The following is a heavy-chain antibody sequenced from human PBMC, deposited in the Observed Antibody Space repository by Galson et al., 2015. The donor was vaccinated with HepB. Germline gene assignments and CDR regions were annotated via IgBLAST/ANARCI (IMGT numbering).Heavy chain of an antibody. CDR2: ISTSGGST. J-gene: IGHJ4*02. V-gene: IGHV3-23*01. Sequence: SLRLSCAASGFTFKSSAMSWVRQAPGKGLEWVSGISTSGGSTDNADTVKGRFTISRDTSKNTLYLQMNSLRAEDTAVYYCAKERGGYDFHFDYWGQGTLVTVSS. D-gene: IGHD5-12*01. CDR3: AKERGGYDFHFDY. CDR1: GFTFKSSA.